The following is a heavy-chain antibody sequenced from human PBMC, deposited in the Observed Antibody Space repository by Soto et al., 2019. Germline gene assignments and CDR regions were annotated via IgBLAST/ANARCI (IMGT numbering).Heavy chain of an antibody. CDR2: INHSGSP. CDR3: ARLEIVVVPAAPRGAGFAP. Sequence: QVQLQQWGAGLLKPSETLSLTCAVYGGSFSGYYWSWIRQPPGKGLEWIGAINHSGSPHYNPSLKIRVTISVDTSKNQFSLKLSSVTAADTAVYYCARLEIVVVPAAPRGAGFAPWGKGTLVTVSS. J-gene: IGHJ5*02. CDR1: GGSFSGYY. V-gene: IGHV4-34*01. D-gene: IGHD2-2*03.